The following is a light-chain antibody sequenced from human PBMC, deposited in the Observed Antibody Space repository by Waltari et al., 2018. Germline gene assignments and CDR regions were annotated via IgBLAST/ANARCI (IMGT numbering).Light chain of an antibody. V-gene: IGKV3-15*01. CDR3: QQYSKWPLT. Sequence: EIVMTQSPATLSVSPGDRATLSCRASQTISSSLAWYQQTPGLAPRLLIYGASTRAAGIPARFSGSGSGTEFTLTITSLQSEDFAFYSCQQYSKWPLTFGGGTKVEIK. J-gene: IGKJ4*01. CDR1: QTISSS. CDR2: GAS.